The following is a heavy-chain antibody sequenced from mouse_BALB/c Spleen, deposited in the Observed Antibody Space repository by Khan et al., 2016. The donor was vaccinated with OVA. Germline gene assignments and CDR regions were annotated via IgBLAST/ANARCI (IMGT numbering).Heavy chain of an antibody. D-gene: IGHD2-14*01. CDR1: GFTFTNYG. J-gene: IGHJ4*01. V-gene: IGHV9-3-1*01. Sequence: QVQLQQSGPELKKPGETVQISCKASGFTFTNYGMNWVKQAPGKGLKWMGWINTYTGEPTFADDFKGRFAFSLETSASTAYLQINSLKNEDTATYVCARVGYNGTMDCWGQGTSVTVSS. CDR3: ARVGYNGTMDC. CDR2: INTYTGEP.